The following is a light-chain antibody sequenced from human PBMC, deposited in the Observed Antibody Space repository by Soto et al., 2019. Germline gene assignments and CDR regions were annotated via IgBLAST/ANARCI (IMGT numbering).Light chain of an antibody. CDR1: QSISTN. V-gene: IGKV1-39*01. Sequence: DLQMTQSTSSLSASVGERVTITCRASQSISTNLNWYQQKPGKAPKLLISGASALQGCVSSRFSGSGSGTGFTLTISSLQTEDSATYFCQQSHTTLFTFGPGTTVDLK. J-gene: IGKJ3*01. CDR3: QQSHTTLFT. CDR2: GAS.